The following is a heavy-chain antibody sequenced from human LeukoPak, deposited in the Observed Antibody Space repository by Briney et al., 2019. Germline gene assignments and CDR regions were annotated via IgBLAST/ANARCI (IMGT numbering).Heavy chain of an antibody. CDR1: GFTFSSYN. CDR2: ISDSSTTI. Sequence: GGSLRLSCAASGFTFSSYNMNWVRQAPGKGLEWVSYISDSSTTIYYADSVKGRFTISRDNAKNSLYLQMKSLRAEDTAVYYCARGKTSQNIVTRKTYNWFDPWGQGTLVTVSS. D-gene: IGHD2/OR15-2a*01. V-gene: IGHV3-48*04. CDR3: ARGKTSQNIVTRKTYNWFDP. J-gene: IGHJ5*02.